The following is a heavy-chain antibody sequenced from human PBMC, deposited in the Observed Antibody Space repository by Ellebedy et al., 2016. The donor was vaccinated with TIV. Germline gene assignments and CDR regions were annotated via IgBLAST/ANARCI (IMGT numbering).Heavy chain of an antibody. CDR3: ARGHDSSYLDY. J-gene: IGHJ4*02. CDR1: GYTFTNYY. CDR2: INPSTGGT. Sequence: AASVKVSCKASGYTFTNYYMHWVRQAPGQRPEWMTIINPSTGGTTYAQNFQGRVTMTRDTSTSTVYLDLSSLRSDDTAVYYCARGHDSSYLDYWGQGTLVTVSS. V-gene: IGHV1-46*01. D-gene: IGHD6-6*01.